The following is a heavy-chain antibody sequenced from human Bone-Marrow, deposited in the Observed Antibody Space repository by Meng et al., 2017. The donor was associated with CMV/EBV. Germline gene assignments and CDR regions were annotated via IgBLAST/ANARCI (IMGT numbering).Heavy chain of an antibody. V-gene: IGHV3-20*04. CDR1: GFTFDDYG. CDR3: ARGTSYSSSLEYFQH. Sequence: GKSLKTSCAASGFTFDDYGMSWVRQAPGKGLEWVSGINWNGGSTGYADSVKGRFTISRDNAKNSLYLQMNSLRAEDTALYYCARGTSYSSSLEYFQHWGQGTLVTVSS. D-gene: IGHD6-6*01. J-gene: IGHJ1*01. CDR2: INWNGGST.